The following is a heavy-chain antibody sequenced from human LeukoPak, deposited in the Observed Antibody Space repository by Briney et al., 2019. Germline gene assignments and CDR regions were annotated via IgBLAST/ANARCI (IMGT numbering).Heavy chain of an antibody. CDR2: TRNKANSYTT. CDR3: ARSGIAVAGPPYYYYYGMDV. J-gene: IGHJ6*04. V-gene: IGHV3-72*01. D-gene: IGHD6-19*01. Sequence: PGGSLRLSCAASGFTFSDHYMDWVRQAPGKGLEWVGRTRNKANSYTTEYAASVKGRFTISGDDSKNSLYLQMNSLKTEDTAVYYCARSGIAVAGPPYYYYYGMDVWGKGTTVTVSS. CDR1: GFTFSDHY.